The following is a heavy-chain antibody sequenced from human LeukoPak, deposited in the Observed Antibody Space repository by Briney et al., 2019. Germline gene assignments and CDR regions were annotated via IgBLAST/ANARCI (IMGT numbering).Heavy chain of an antibody. J-gene: IGHJ6*02. D-gene: IGHD3-16*01. V-gene: IGHV3-7*03. CDR2: INHNGNVN. CDR1: GFTFSSYW. Sequence: PGGSLRLSCAASGFTFSSYWMNWARQAPGKGLEWVASINHNGNVNYYVDSVKGQFTISRDNAKNSLHLQMSNLRAEDTAVYFCARGGGLDVWGQGATVTVSS. CDR3: ARGGGLDV.